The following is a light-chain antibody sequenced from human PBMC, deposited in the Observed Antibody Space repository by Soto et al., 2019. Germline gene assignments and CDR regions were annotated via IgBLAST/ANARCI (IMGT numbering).Light chain of an antibody. CDR3: QQYYSTPST. Sequence: DIQMTQSPSTLSASVGDRVTITCRASQTISSWLAWYQQKPGKAPKLLIYQASSLESGVPSRFSGSGSGTDFTLTITSLQAQDVAVYYCQQYYSTPSTFGQGTRLEIK. J-gene: IGKJ5*01. CDR1: QTISSW. CDR2: QAS. V-gene: IGKV1-5*03.